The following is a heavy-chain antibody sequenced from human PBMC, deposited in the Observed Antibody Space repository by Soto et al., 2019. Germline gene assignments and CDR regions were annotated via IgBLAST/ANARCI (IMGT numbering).Heavy chain of an antibody. Sequence: GGSLRLSCAASGFTFSSYSMNWVRQAPGKGLEWVSSISSSSSYIYYADSVKGRFTISRDNAKNSLYLQMNSLRAEDTAVYYCARDRGIQLWSRRDYGMDVWGQGTTVTVSS. D-gene: IGHD5-18*01. J-gene: IGHJ6*02. V-gene: IGHV3-21*01. CDR3: ARDRGIQLWSRRDYGMDV. CDR1: GFTFSSYS. CDR2: ISSSSSYI.